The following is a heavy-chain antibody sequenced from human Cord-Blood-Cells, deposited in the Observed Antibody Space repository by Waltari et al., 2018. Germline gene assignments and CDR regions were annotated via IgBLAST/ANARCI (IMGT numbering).Heavy chain of an antibody. J-gene: IGHJ6*02. Sequence: QVQLVESGGGVVQPGRSLRLSCAASGFTFSSYAMHWVRQAPGKGLEWVAVISYDGSNKYYADSVKGRFTISRDNSKNTLYLQMNSLRAEDTAVYYCARDRDSYGMDVWGQGP. V-gene: IGHV3-30-3*01. D-gene: IGHD3-10*01. CDR2: ISYDGSNK. CDR3: ARDRDSYGMDV. CDR1: GFTFSSYA.